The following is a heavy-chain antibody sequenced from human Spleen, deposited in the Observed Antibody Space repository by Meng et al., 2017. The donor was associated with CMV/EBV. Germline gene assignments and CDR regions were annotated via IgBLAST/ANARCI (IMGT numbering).Heavy chain of an antibody. D-gene: IGHD2-2*02. CDR3: ARDRLTLYCSSTSCHTNWFDP. J-gene: IGHJ5*02. V-gene: IGHV3-11*01. Sequence: GESLKISCAASGFTFSDYYMNWIRQAPGKGLEWVSYISSSGSTIYYADSVKGRFTISRDNAKNSLYLQMNSLRAADTAVYYCARDRLTLYCSSTSCHTNWFDPWGQGTLVTVSS. CDR1: GFTFSDYY. CDR2: ISSSGSTI.